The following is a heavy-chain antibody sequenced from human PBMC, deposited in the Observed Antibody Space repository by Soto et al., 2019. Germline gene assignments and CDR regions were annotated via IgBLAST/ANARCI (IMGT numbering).Heavy chain of an antibody. CDR2: IYGGGTT. Sequence: EVQLVESGGGLIQPGGSLRLSCAASGFTVSSKYMTWVRQAPGKGLEWVSVIYGGGTTYYADSVKGRFTISRDNSKNTLYLQVNSLRHEDTAVYYCVQTTGWPGFDFWGQGTVVTVSS. CDR3: VQTTGWPGFDF. CDR1: GFTVSSKY. J-gene: IGHJ4*02. D-gene: IGHD6-19*01. V-gene: IGHV3-53*01.